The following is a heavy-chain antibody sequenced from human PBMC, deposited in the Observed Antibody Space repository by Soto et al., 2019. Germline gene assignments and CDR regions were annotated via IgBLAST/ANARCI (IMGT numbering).Heavy chain of an antibody. Sequence: SETLSLTCTVSGGSISSYYWSWIRKTTGKGLEWIGYIYYSGSTNYNPSLKSRVTISVDTSKNQFSLKLSSVTAADTAVYYCAGAMYSSGWTPDWGFDYWGQGTLVTVSS. CDR1: GGSISSYY. D-gene: IGHD6-19*01. J-gene: IGHJ4*02. V-gene: IGHV4-59*01. CDR2: IYYSGST. CDR3: AGAMYSSGWTPDWGFDY.